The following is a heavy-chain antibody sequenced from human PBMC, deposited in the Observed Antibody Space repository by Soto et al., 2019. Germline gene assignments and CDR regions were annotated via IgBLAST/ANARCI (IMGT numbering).Heavy chain of an antibody. Sequence: QVQLQESGPGLVKPSGTLSLTCAVSGASISTDNWWSWVRQHPGKGLEWMGEIYHTGSTFYNPSLKSRVTVTLEKSTNHSAQRLTSVPAADTAVYYCATNTWYGGRCDTAFHIWGQGTSVTVSP. CDR2: IYHTGST. V-gene: IGHV4-4*02. CDR3: ATNTWYGGRCDTAFHI. J-gene: IGHJ3*02. CDR1: GASISTDNW. D-gene: IGHD2-15*01.